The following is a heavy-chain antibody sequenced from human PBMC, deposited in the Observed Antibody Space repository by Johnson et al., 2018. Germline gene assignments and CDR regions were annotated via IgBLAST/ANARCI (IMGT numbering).Heavy chain of an antibody. CDR3: NRVRLGELSVDY. J-gene: IGHJ4*02. V-gene: IGHV3-49*03. D-gene: IGHD3-16*02. CDR1: GFTFGDYA. CDR2: IRSKAYGGTT. Sequence: VQLVQSGGGVVQPGRSXRLSCAASGFTFGDYAMSWFRQAPGMGLEWVGFIRSKAYGGTTEYAASVKGRFTISRDDSKSIAYLQMNSLKTEDTAVYYWNRVRLGELSVDYWGQGTLVTVSS.